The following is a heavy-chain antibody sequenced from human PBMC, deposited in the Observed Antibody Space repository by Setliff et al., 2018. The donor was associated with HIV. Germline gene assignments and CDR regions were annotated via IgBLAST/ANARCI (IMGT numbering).Heavy chain of an antibody. J-gene: IGHJ6*03. V-gene: IGHV4-61*02. Sequence: SETLSLTCTVSGGSISSGAYLWAWLRQPAGKGLEWIWRIFRAGNATYNPSLKNRATMSVDTSQNKFSLKLKQVTAADTAVYFCARVGLAYSGDMDVWGKGTTVTVSS. CDR3: ARVGLAYSGDMDV. CDR2: IFRAGNA. D-gene: IGHD2-21*01. CDR1: GGSISSGAYL.